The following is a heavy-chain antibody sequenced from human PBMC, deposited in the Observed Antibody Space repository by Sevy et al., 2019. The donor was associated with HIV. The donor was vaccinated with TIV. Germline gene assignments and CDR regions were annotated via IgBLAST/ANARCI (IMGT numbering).Heavy chain of an antibody. J-gene: IGHJ3*02. D-gene: IGHD2-2*01. CDR1: GGSISSLNYY. CDR3: ARANAYLASDGFDI. CDR2: ISYSGRT. Sequence: SETLSLTCTVSGGSISSLNYYWSWIRQHPGKGLEWIGYISYSGRTYYNPSLKSRVTISVDTSKNQFSLKLGSVTAAERARYYCARANAYLASDGFDIWGQGTLVTVSS. V-gene: IGHV4-31*03.